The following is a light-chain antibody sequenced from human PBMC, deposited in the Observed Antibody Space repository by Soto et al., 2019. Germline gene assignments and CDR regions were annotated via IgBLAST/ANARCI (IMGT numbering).Light chain of an antibody. CDR2: GAS. Sequence: EIVMTQSPATLSVSPGERATLSCRASQSVSNYLAWYQQKPGQAPRLLIYGASTRATGIPARFSGGGSETEFTLTISSLQSEDFAVYYCQQYHNWPPLTFGGGTKVAIK. CDR1: QSVSNY. J-gene: IGKJ4*01. V-gene: IGKV3-15*01. CDR3: QQYHNWPPLT.